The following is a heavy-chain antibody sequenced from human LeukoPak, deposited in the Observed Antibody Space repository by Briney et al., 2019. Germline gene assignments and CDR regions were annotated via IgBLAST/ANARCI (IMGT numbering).Heavy chain of an antibody. Sequence: SETLSLTCTVSGGSISSYYWSWIRQPPGKGLEWIGYIYYSGSTNYNPSLKSRVTISVDTSKNQFSLKLNSVTAADTAVYYCARGWVARTGYFDYWGQGTLVTVSS. CDR2: IYYSGST. J-gene: IGHJ4*02. V-gene: IGHV4-59*01. CDR1: GGSISSYY. D-gene: IGHD5-12*01. CDR3: ARGWVARTGYFDY.